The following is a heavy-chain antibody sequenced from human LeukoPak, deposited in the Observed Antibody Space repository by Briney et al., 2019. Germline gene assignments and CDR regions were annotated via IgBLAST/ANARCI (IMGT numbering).Heavy chain of an antibody. D-gene: IGHD3-10*01. Sequence: GASVKVSCKVSGYTLTELSIHWVRQAPGKGLEWMGGFDPEVGETIYAQKFQGRVTMTDDTSTDTAYMEVSSLTSEDTAVYYCATGRTPLLWFAELFFIYWGQGTLVTVSS. J-gene: IGHJ4*02. CDR1: GYTLTELS. V-gene: IGHV1-24*01. CDR2: FDPEVGET. CDR3: ATGRTPLLWFAELFFIY.